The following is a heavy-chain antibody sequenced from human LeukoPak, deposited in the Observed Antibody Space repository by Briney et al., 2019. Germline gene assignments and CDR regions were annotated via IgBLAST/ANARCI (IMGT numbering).Heavy chain of an antibody. J-gene: IGHJ5*02. D-gene: IGHD3-3*01. CDR1: GFSFSGHW. CDR2: ISPTGSTT. V-gene: IGHV3-74*01. Sequence: GGSLRLSCTASGFSFSGHWMHWARQLPGKGLVWVSRISPTGSTTSYADSVKGRFTISRDNTKNSLYLQMNSLRAEDTAVFYCARDQYDTWSRRGNFDPWGQGTLVIVSS. CDR3: ARDQYDTWSRRGNFDP.